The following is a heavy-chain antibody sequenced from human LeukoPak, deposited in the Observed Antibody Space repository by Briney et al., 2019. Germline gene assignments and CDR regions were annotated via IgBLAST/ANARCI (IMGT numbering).Heavy chain of an antibody. D-gene: IGHD3-3*01. CDR2: FYSGGST. Sequence: SETLSLTCTVSGGSISSYYWSWIRQPPGKGLEWFGRFYSGGSTDYNPSLKSRVTMSVDTSKNQFSLKLSSVTAADTAVYYCARYYFGVRAFDIWGQGTMVTVSS. V-gene: IGHV4-4*07. J-gene: IGHJ3*02. CDR1: GGSISSYY. CDR3: ARYYFGVRAFDI.